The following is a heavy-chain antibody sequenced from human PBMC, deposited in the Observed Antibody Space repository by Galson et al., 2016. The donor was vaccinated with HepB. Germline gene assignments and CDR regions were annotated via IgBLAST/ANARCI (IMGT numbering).Heavy chain of an antibody. CDR2: IKEDGSEK. CDR3: ARAERHYRSSWQNWLDP. Sequence: SLRLSCAASRFTFSAYWISWVRQAPGKGLEWVANIKEDGSEKYYVDSVKGRFTISRDNAKNSLYLQMNSLRAEDTAVYYCARAERHYRSSWQNWLDPWGQGTLVFVSS. J-gene: IGHJ5*02. CDR1: RFTFSAYW. V-gene: IGHV3-7*03. D-gene: IGHD6-13*01.